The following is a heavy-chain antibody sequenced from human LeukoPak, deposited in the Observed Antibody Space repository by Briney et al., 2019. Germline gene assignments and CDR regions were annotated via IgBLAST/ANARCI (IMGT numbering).Heavy chain of an antibody. Sequence: SVKVSCKASGGTFSSYAISWVRQAPGQGLEWMGGIIPIFGTANYAQKFQGRVTIITDESTSTAYMELSSLRSEDTAVYYCASTREMATIAPFDYWGQGTLVTVSS. CDR3: ASTREMATIAPFDY. CDR2: IIPIFGTA. V-gene: IGHV1-69*05. CDR1: GGTFSSYA. J-gene: IGHJ4*02. D-gene: IGHD5-24*01.